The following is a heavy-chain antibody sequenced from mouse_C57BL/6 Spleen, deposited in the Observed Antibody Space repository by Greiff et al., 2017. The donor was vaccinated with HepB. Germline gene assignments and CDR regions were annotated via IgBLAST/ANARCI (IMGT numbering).Heavy chain of an antibody. J-gene: IGHJ2*01. CDR3: ARDRDYGSSFYYFDY. Sequence: DVHLVESGPGLVKPSQSLSLTCSVTGYSITSGYYWNWIRQFPGNKLEWMGYISYDGSNNYNPSLKNRISITRDTSKNQFFLKLNSVTTEDTATYYCARDRDYGSSFYYFDYWGQGTTLTVSS. CDR1: GYSITSGYY. V-gene: IGHV3-6*01. D-gene: IGHD1-1*01. CDR2: ISYDGSN.